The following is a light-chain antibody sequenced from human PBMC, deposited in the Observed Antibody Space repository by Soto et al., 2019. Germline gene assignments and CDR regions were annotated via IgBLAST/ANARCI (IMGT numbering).Light chain of an antibody. CDR3: QEHSNWPPLT. Sequence: EIVLTQSPATLSLSPGERATLSCRASTSVSSYLAWYQQKPGQAPRLLIYDASNRATGIPARFSGSGSGTDFTLTITSLEPEDFAVYYCQEHSNWPPLTFGGGTKVEIK. J-gene: IGKJ4*01. V-gene: IGKV3-11*01. CDR1: TSVSSY. CDR2: DAS.